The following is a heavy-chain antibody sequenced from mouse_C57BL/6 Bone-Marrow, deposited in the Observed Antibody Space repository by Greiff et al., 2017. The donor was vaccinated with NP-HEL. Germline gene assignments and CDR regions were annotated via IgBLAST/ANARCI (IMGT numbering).Heavy chain of an antibody. CDR1: GYTFTSYW. Sequence: VQLQQPGAELVKPGASVKLSCKASGYTFTSYWMHWVKQRPGQGLEWIGMIHPNSGSTNSNEKFKSKATLTVDKSSSTAYMQLSSLTSEDSAVYYCARDGYYGSSYRYYYAMDYWGQGTSVTVSS. D-gene: IGHD1-1*01. CDR2: IHPNSGST. J-gene: IGHJ4*01. CDR3: ARDGYYGSSYRYYYAMDY. V-gene: IGHV1-64*01.